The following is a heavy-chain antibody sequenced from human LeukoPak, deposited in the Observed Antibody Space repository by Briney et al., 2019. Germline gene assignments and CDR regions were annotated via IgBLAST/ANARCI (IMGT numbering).Heavy chain of an antibody. Sequence: GGSLRLSCAASGFTFSSYSMNWVRQAPGKGRAWASSITISSTYMYYADSVKGRFTISRDNAKNSLYLQMSSLRAEDTAVYYCAREHQPGYSSSWYSLDYWGQGSLVTVSS. D-gene: IGHD6-13*01. J-gene: IGHJ4*02. CDR2: ITISSTYM. CDR3: AREHQPGYSSSWYSLDY. CDR1: GFTFSSYS. V-gene: IGHV3-21*01.